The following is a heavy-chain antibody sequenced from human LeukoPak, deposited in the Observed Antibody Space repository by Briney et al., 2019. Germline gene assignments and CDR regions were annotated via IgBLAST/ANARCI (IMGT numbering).Heavy chain of an antibody. J-gene: IGHJ6*02. Sequence: PGGSLRLSCAASGFTVGSNYMSWVRQAPGKGLEWVSVIYSGGSTYYADSVKGRFTISRDNSKNTLYLQMNSLRAEDTAVYYCARVSMVRGYGMDVWGQGTTVTVSS. CDR2: IYSGGST. V-gene: IGHV3-66*01. CDR1: GFTVGSNY. D-gene: IGHD3-10*01. CDR3: ARVSMVRGYGMDV.